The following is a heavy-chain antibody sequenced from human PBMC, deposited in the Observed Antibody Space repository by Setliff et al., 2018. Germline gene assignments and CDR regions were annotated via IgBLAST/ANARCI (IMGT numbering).Heavy chain of an antibody. CDR2: SRNKANGYTT. V-gene: IGHV3-72*01. CDR3: TTDRAACSGSSCYNGFDV. Sequence: PGGSLRLSCAASGFTFSEYYMDWVRQAPGKGPEWIGRSRNKANGYTTEFAASVKGRFTISRDDSKNTLYLQMSSLKTEDTAMYYCTTDRAACSGSSCYNGFDVWGQGTMVTV. CDR1: GFTFSEYY. J-gene: IGHJ3*01. D-gene: IGHD2-2*02.